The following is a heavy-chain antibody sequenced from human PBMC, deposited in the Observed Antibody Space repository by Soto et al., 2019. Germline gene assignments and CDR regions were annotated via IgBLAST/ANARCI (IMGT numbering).Heavy chain of an antibody. CDR3: ARVRLAVAAFDY. J-gene: IGHJ4*02. V-gene: IGHV4-34*01. D-gene: IGHD6-19*01. Sequence: PSETLALTCAVYGGSFSGYYWSWIRQPPGKGLEWIGEINHSGSTNYNPSLKSRVTISVDTSKNQFSLKLSSVTAADTAVYYCARVRLAVAAFDYWGQGTLVTVSS. CDR2: INHSGST. CDR1: GGSFSGYY.